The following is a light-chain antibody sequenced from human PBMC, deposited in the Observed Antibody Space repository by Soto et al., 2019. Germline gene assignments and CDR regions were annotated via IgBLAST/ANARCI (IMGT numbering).Light chain of an antibody. Sequence: QSVLTQPPSAAGTPGQRVTISCSGSSFNIGSNTVNWYQHLSGTAPKLLIYNNNQRPSGVPDRFSGSKSGTSASLAISGLQSEDEAEYYCAAWDDSLNGVVFGGGTKLTVL. CDR1: SFNIGSNT. J-gene: IGLJ2*01. CDR2: NNN. V-gene: IGLV1-44*01. CDR3: AAWDDSLNGVV.